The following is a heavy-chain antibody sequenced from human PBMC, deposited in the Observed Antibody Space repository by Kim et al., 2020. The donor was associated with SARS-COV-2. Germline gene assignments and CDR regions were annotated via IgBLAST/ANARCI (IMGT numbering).Heavy chain of an antibody. CDR2: SDGSNK. Sequence: SDGSNKYYADSVNGRFTISRDNSKNMLFLQMNSLRAEDTAVYYCANFESWGQGTLVTVSS. J-gene: IGHJ4*02. V-gene: IGHV3-33*06. CDR3: ANFES.